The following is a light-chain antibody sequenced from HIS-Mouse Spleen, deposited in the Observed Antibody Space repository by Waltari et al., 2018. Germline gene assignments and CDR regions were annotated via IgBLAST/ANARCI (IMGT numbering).Light chain of an antibody. CDR1: SSHVGGYNY. CDR3: SSYTSSSTLV. CDR2: DVS. J-gene: IGLJ1*01. V-gene: IGLV2-14*03. Sequence: QSALTQPAPVSGSPGQSITISCTGTSSHVGGYNYVPWYQQHPGKAPKLMIYDVSNRPSGVSNRFSGSKSGNTASLTISGLQAEDEADYYCSSYTSSSTLVFGTGTKVTVL.